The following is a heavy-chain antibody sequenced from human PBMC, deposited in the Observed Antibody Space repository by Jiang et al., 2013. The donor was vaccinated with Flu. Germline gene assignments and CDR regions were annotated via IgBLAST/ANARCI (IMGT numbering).Heavy chain of an antibody. V-gene: IGHV4-59*13. D-gene: IGHD5-12*01. CDR2: ICYSGRT. CDR1: GASISSYC. J-gene: IGHJ4*02. Sequence: LLKPSETLSLTCSVSGASISSYCWSWIRQPPGKGLGWIGYICYSGRTDYNPSLKSRVTISVDTSKSQFSLKLSAVTAADTAVYYCARVRDTGYDSHDYWGQGNLVTVSS. CDR3: ARVRDTGYDSHDY.